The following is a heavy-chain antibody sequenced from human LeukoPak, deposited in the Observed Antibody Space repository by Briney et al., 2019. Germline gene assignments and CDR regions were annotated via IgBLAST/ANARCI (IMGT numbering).Heavy chain of an antibody. D-gene: IGHD6-19*01. CDR1: GFTFSGYG. V-gene: IGHV3-33*01. J-gene: IGHJ4*02. CDR2: LSYDGSNK. Sequence: GGSLRLSCAASGFTFSGYGIHWVRQAPGKGLEWVAFLSYDGSNKFYADSVKGRFTISRDNAKNSLYLQMNSLRAEDTAVYYCARDYGGAVAGYFDYWGQGTLVTVSS. CDR3: ARDYGGAVAGYFDY.